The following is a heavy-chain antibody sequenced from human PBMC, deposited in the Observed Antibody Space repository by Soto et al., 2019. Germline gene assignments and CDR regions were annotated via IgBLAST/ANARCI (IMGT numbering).Heavy chain of an antibody. CDR3: ARDRHNSGY. J-gene: IGHJ4*02. CDR1: GGSITNYY. V-gene: IGHV4-59*01. CDR2: IYYSGIT. D-gene: IGHD6-19*01. Sequence: SETLSLTCTVSGGSITNYYWSWFRQPPGKGLEWIGYIYYSGITMYNPSLKSRLTISVDPSKNQFSLKLRSVTSADTAVYFCARDRHNSGYWGQGALVTVSS.